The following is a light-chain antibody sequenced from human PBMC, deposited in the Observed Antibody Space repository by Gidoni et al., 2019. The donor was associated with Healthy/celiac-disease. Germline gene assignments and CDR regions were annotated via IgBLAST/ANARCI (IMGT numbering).Light chain of an antibody. CDR1: QSVSSY. Sequence: EIVLTQSPATLSLSPGERATLSCRASQSVSSYLAWYQQKPGQAPRLLIYDASNRATGIPARFSGSGSGTDFTLTISSLEPEDFAVYYCQQRSNWPRGYTFGQXTKLEIK. CDR3: QQRSNWPRGYT. V-gene: IGKV3-11*01. J-gene: IGKJ2*01. CDR2: DAS.